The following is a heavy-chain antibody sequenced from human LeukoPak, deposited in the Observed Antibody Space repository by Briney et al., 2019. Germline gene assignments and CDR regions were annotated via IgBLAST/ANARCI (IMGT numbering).Heavy chain of an antibody. J-gene: IGHJ4*02. V-gene: IGHV5-51*01. CDR3: ARLLSSGWSGDY. Sequence: GESLKISCEASGYNFPIYWIGWVRQMPGKGLEWMAIIYPDDSDTRYSPSFQGHVTISADKSISTAYLQWSSLKASDTAMYYCARLLSSGWSGDYWGQGTLVTVSS. CDR1: GYNFPIYW. CDR2: IYPDDSDT. D-gene: IGHD6-19*01.